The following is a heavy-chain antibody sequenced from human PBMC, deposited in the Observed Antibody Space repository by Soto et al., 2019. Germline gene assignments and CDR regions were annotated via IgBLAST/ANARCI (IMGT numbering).Heavy chain of an antibody. Sequence: GGSLRLSCAASGFTFSSYGMHWVRQAPGKGLEWVAVISYDGSNKYYADSVKGRFTISRDKSKNTLYLQMSSLRAEDTAVYYCAKALEKYYYDSSGYFSGFDYLCQGTLVTVSS. V-gene: IGHV3-30*18. CDR2: ISYDGSNK. CDR3: AKALEKYYYDSSGYFSGFDY. D-gene: IGHD3-22*01. J-gene: IGHJ4*02. CDR1: GFTFSSYG.